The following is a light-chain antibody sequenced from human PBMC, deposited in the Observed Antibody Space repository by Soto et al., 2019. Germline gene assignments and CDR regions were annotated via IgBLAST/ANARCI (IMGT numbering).Light chain of an antibody. V-gene: IGKV1-33*01. CDR3: EQYDKLPPRHT. J-gene: IGKJ4*01. CDR1: QDITNN. Sequence: DIQLTQSPSSLSASVGDRVTISCQASQDITNNLNWYQQKPGKAPKLLIYDASNLETGVPSRFSGSGSGTDFTFTISSLQPEDVATYYCEQYDKLPPRHTFGGGTKVEIK. CDR2: DAS.